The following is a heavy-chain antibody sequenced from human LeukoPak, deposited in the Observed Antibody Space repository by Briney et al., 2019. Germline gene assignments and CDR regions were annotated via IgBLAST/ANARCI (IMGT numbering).Heavy chain of an antibody. J-gene: IGHJ4*02. CDR1: GFTFSTCS. D-gene: IGHD1-26*01. V-gene: IGHV3-21*01. CDR2: ISGSSYHI. Sequence: GGSLRLSCAASGFTFSTCSMKWVRQASGTALEWVSSISGSSYHIYYADSVKGRFTISRDNANNLLYLQMNSLRAEDTAVYYCASKTILGARWAYNWGQGTLVTVSS. CDR3: ASKTILGARWAYN.